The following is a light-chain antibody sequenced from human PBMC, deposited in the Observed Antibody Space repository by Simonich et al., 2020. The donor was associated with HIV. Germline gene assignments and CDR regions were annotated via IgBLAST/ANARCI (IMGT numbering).Light chain of an antibody. CDR3: QQSYSTPLT. CDR2: TAS. J-gene: IGKJ4*01. CDR1: QSISRY. Sequence: DIQMTQSPSSLSESVGDRVTITCRASQSISRYLNWYQQKPGKAPKLLIYTASSLQSGVPSTFSGGGSGTDFTLTISSLQPEDFATYYCQQSYSTPLTFGGGTKVEIK. V-gene: IGKV1-39*01.